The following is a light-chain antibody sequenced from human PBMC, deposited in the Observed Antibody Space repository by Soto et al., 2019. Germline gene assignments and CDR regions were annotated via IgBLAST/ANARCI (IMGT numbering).Light chain of an antibody. V-gene: IGKV1-39*01. CDR3: QQSYNTPPT. Sequence: DIQLTQTPSSLSASVEDRVTFTGRAGQSISTYLNWYQQKPGKAPKLLIYAASSLQSGVPSRFSGSGSGTDFTLTISSLQPEDFATYYCQQSYNTPPTFGQRTKVDI. CDR1: QSISTY. J-gene: IGKJ1*01. CDR2: AAS.